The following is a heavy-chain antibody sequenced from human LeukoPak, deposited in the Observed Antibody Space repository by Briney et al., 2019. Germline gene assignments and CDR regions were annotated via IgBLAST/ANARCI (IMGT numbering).Heavy chain of an antibody. J-gene: IGHJ5*02. CDR2: IYHSGST. CDR3: ARDLVGYCSGGSCHENWFDP. Sequence: SETLSLTCAVSGGSISSSNWWSWVRQPPGKGLGWIGEIYHSGSTNYNPSLKSRVTISVDKSKNQFSLKLSSVTAADTAVYYCARDLVGYCSGGSCHENWFDPWGQGTLVTVSS. V-gene: IGHV4-4*02. D-gene: IGHD2-15*01. CDR1: GGSISSSNW.